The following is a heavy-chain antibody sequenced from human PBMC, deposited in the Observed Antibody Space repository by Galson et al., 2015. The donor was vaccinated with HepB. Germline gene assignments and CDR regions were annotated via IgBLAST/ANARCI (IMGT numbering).Heavy chain of an antibody. D-gene: IGHD2-2*01. CDR2: ISYDGSNK. V-gene: IGHV3-30-3*01. J-gene: IGHJ6*02. CDR3: AGSTSTLGYYYYYYGMDV. CDR1: GFTFSSYA. Sequence: SLRLSCAASGFTFSSYAMHWVRQAPGKGLEWVAVISYDGSNKYYADSVKGRFTISRDNSKNTLYLQMNNLRAEDTAVYFCAGSTSTLGYYYYYYGMDVWGQGTTVTVSS.